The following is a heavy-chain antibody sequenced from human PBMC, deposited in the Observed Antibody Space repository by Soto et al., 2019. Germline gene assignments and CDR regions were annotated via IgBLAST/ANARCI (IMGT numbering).Heavy chain of an antibody. Sequence: GGSLRLSCAASGFTFSSYAMSWVRQAPGKGLEWVSALSGSGGSTYYADSVKCRFTISRDNSKNTLYLQMNSLRAEDTAVYYCSKDRAAAGAGEYFQHWGQGTLVTVSS. J-gene: IGHJ1*01. V-gene: IGHV3-23*01. CDR1: GFTFSSYA. CDR3: SKDRAAAGAGEYFQH. D-gene: IGHD6-13*01. CDR2: LSGSGGST.